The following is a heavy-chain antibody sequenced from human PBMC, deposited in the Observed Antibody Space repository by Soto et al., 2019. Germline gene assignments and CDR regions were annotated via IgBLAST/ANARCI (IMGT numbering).Heavy chain of an antibody. V-gene: IGHV1-69*12. J-gene: IGHJ3*02. CDR3: ARSGVVVNGFDI. CDR1: GGTFSSYA. Sequence: QVQLVQSGAEVKKPGSSVKVSCKASGGTFSSYAISWVRQAPGQGLEWLGGIIPISGTANNAQKFQGRVTVNADGSKNTAEMELSSLTSEDTAVYYCARSGVVVNGFDIWGQGTMVTVSS. CDR2: IIPISGTA. D-gene: IGHD2-21*01.